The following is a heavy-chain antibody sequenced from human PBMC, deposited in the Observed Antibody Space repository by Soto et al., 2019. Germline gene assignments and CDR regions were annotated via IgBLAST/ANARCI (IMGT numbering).Heavy chain of an antibody. J-gene: IGHJ4*02. CDR2: IYWDDDK. D-gene: IGHD1-26*01. CDR1: GFSLTSSGVG. V-gene: IGHV2-5*02. Sequence: QITLKESGPTLVKPTQTLTLTCTFSGFSLTSSGVGVGWIRQPPGKALECLALIYWDDDKRYSPSLKSRLTITKDTSKNPVVLTVTNMDPMDTATYYCAHRLTRYSWNYGLFDDWGQGALVTVSS. CDR3: AHRLTRYSWNYGLFDD.